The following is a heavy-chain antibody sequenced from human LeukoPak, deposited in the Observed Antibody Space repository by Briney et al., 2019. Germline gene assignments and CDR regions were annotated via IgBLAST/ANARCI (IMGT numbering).Heavy chain of an antibody. CDR3: ARGERYCSSTSCYTRNYYYYYIDV. J-gene: IGHJ6*03. D-gene: IGHD2-2*02. V-gene: IGHV4-61*02. CDR2: IYTSGST. CDR1: GGSISSGSYY. Sequence: PSETLSLTCSVSGGSISSGSYYWSWIRQPAGKGLEWIGRIYTSGSTNYNPSLKSRVTISVDTSKNQFSLKLSSVTAADTAVYYCARGERYCSSTSCYTRNYYYYYIDVWGKGTTVTVSS.